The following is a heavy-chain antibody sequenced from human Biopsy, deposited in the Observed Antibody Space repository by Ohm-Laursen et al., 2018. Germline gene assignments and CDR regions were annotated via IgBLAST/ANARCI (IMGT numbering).Heavy chain of an antibody. Sequence: SLRLSCAASGFTFRDYYMIWIRQPPGKGLEWVSYITNSGGTVYYEDSVKGRFTISRDNAKNSLYLQMNSLRAEDTAVYYCARDQRGPSLLEAKLTPNYFDYWGRGSLVTVSS. D-gene: IGHD1-1*01. J-gene: IGHJ4*02. CDR1: GFTFRDYY. CDR3: ARDQRGPSLLEAKLTPNYFDY. V-gene: IGHV3-11*04. CDR2: ITNSGGTV.